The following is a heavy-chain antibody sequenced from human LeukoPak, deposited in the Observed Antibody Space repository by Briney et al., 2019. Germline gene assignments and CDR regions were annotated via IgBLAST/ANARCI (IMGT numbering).Heavy chain of an antibody. V-gene: IGHV4-59*08. Sequence: PSETLSLTCTVSGGSIRSYYWGWIRQPPGKGLEWIGYIYYSGSTNYNPSLKSRVTISVDTSKNQFSLKLSSVTAADTAVYYCARQGAGVPFDYWGRGTLVTVSS. CDR3: ARQGAGVPFDY. J-gene: IGHJ4*02. D-gene: IGHD3-10*01. CDR2: IYYSGST. CDR1: GGSIRSYY.